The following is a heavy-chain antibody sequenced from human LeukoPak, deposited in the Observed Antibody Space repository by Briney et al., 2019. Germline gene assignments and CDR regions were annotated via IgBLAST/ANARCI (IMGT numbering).Heavy chain of an antibody. CDR2: ISYDGSNK. V-gene: IGHV3-30*18. J-gene: IGHJ6*02. Sequence: PGRSLRLSCAASGFTFSSYGMHWVRQAPGKGLEWVAVISYDGSNKYYADSVKGRFTISRDNSKNTLYLQMNSLRAEDTAVYYCAKGANRLHYYYYYGMDVWGQGTTVTVSS. CDR3: AKGANRLHYYYYYGMDV. CDR1: GFTFSSYG. D-gene: IGHD1-14*01.